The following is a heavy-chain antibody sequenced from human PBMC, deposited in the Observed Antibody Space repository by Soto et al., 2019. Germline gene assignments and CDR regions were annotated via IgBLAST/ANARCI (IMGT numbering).Heavy chain of an antibody. J-gene: IGHJ6*03. CDR3: ARDRTVARSNYYYYYMDV. CDR1: GFTVSSNY. D-gene: IGHD4-4*01. CDR2: IYSGGST. V-gene: IGHV3-66*01. Sequence: GGSLRLSCAASGFTVSSNYMSWVRQAPGKGLEWVSVIYSGGSTYYADSVKGRFTISRDNSKNTLYLQMNSLRAEDTAVYYCARDRTVARSNYYYYYMDVWGKGTTVTVSS.